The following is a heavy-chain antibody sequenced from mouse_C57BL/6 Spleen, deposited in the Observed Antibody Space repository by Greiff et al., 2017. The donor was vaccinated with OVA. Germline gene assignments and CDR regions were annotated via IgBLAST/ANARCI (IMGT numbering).Heavy chain of an antibody. D-gene: IGHD1-1*01. Sequence: QVQLQQPGAELVKPGASVKLSCKASGYTFTSYWMHWVKQRPGRGLEWIGRIDPNSGGTKYNEKFKSKATLTVDKPSSTAYMQLSSLTSEGSAVYYCARIYGSSLDWYFDVWGTGTTVTVSS. CDR2: IDPNSGGT. J-gene: IGHJ1*03. V-gene: IGHV1-72*01. CDR1: GYTFTSYW. CDR3: ARIYGSSLDWYFDV.